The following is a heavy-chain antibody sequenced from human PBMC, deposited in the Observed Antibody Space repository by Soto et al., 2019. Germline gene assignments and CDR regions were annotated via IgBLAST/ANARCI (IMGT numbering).Heavy chain of an antibody. D-gene: IGHD6-19*01. V-gene: IGHV4-59*08. CDR1: GGSISSYY. Sequence: SETLSLTCTVSGGSISSYYWSWIRQPPGKGLEWIGYIYYSGSTNYNPSLKSRVTISVDTSKNQFSLKLSSVTAADTALYYCARHITVGSSGWYYFDYWGQGTLVTVSS. CDR3: ARHITVGSSGWYYFDY. CDR2: IYYSGST. J-gene: IGHJ4*02.